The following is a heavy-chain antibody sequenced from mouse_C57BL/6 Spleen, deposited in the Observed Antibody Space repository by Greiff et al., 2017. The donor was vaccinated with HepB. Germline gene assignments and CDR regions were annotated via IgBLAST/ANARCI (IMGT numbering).Heavy chain of an antibody. CDR3: ATLYYGNYYFDY. Sequence: EVKLEESGGGLVKPGGSLKLSCAASGFTFSDYGMHWVRQAPETGLEWVAYISSGSSTIYYADTVQGRFTISRDNAKNTLFLQLTSLRSEDTAMYYCATLYYGNYYFDYWGQGTTLTVSS. CDR1: GFTFSDYG. J-gene: IGHJ2*01. V-gene: IGHV5-17*01. CDR2: ISSGSSTI. D-gene: IGHD1-2*01.